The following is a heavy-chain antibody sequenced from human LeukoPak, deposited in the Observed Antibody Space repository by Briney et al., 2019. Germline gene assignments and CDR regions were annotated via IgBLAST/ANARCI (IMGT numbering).Heavy chain of an antibody. V-gene: IGHV3-13*01. D-gene: IGHD1-1*01. CDR1: GFTFSDYD. CDR2: IGTAGDT. CDR3: ARVAKERVGGVYYFDY. J-gene: IGHJ4*02. Sequence: PGGTLRLSCAASGFTFSDYDMHWARHATGKGREWVSAIGTAGDTYYTGSVKGRFTISRENAKNSLYLQMNSLRAGDTAVYYCARVAKERVGGVYYFDYWGQGTLVTVSS.